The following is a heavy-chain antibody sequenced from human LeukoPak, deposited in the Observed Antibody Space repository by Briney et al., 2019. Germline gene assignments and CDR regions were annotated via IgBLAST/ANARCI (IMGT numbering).Heavy chain of an antibody. CDR1: GFTFSSYA. Sequence: GGSLRLSCAGSGFTFSSYAMSWVRQAPGKGLEWVSGISGSGDSTYYADSVKGRFTISRDNSKNTLYPQMNSLRAEDTAVYYCAKGAYYYDSSGYHIWDYFDYWGQGTLVTVSS. CDR2: ISGSGDST. CDR3: AKGAYYYDSSGYHIWDYFDY. J-gene: IGHJ4*02. V-gene: IGHV3-23*01. D-gene: IGHD3-22*01.